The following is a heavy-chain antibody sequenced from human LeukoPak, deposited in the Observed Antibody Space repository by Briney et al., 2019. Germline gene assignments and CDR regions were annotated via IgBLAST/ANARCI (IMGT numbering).Heavy chain of an antibody. CDR2: ISGSGGST. J-gene: IGHJ4*02. D-gene: IGHD6-13*01. CDR1: GFTFSSYA. Sequence: GGSLRLSCAASGFTFSSYAMSWVRQAPGKGLEWVSAISGSGGSTYYADSVKGRFTISRDNAKNSVYLQMNSLTGEDTGVYYCARGGGSGRYGLPFDSWGQGTLVTVSS. CDR3: ARGGGSGRYGLPFDS. V-gene: IGHV3-23*01.